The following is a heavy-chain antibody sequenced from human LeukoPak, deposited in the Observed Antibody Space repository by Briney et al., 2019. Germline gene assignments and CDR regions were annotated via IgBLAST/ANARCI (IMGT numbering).Heavy chain of an antibody. Sequence: PSETLSLTCTVSGGSISSSSSFWGWIRQPSGKGLERIGTIYYGGSTYYNPSLKSRVTISVDTSKNQFSLKLTSVTAADTAVYHCTRHEAIMVYGRGNWYFDLWGRGTLVTVSS. V-gene: IGHV4-39*01. CDR1: GGSISSSSSF. CDR2: IYYGGST. D-gene: IGHD2-8*01. CDR3: TRHEAIMVYGRGNWYFDL. J-gene: IGHJ2*01.